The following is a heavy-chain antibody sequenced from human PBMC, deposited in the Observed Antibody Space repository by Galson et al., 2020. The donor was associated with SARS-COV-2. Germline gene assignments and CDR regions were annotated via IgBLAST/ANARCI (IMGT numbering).Heavy chain of an antibody. CDR1: GFTFSNYA. J-gene: IGHJ2*01. Sequence: PGGSLRLSCEASGFTFSNYAMHWVRQSPDMGLEWVASIWSDSSNKFYGDSVKGRFTISRDNSKSTLFLQMDTLRVEDTAVYFCSRVYGGSLVRNYYFDLWGRGTLLTVSS. CDR2: IWSDSSNK. V-gene: IGHV3-33*01. D-gene: IGHD6-13*01. CDR3: SRVYGGSLVRNYYFDL.